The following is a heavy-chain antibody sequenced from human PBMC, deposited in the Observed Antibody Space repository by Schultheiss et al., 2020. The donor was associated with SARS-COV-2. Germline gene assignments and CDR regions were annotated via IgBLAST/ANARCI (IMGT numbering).Heavy chain of an antibody. J-gene: IGHJ1*01. V-gene: IGHV3-15*01. CDR2: IKSKTDGGTT. CDR1: GFTFSSYW. CDR3: AKARKITMIVVVMASGH. Sequence: GGSLRLSCAASGFTFSSYWMSWVRQAPGKGLEWVGRIKSKTDGGTTDYAAPVKGRFTISRDDSKNTLYLQMNSLRAEDTAVYYCAKARKITMIVVVMASGHWGQGTLVTVSS. D-gene: IGHD3-22*01.